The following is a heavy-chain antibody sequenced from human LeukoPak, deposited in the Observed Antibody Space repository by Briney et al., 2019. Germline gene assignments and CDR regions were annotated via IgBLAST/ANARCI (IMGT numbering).Heavy chain of an antibody. D-gene: IGHD6-19*01. Sequence: GGSLRLSCAASGFTFSSYGVQWVRQAPGKGLEWVAVISYDGSNNYYADSVKGRFTISRDNSKNTLYLQMNSLRAEDTAVYHCAKDLEPYTSGWYGDYWGQGTLVTVSS. V-gene: IGHV3-30*18. CDR3: AKDLEPYTSGWYGDY. J-gene: IGHJ4*02. CDR1: GFTFSSYG. CDR2: ISYDGSNN.